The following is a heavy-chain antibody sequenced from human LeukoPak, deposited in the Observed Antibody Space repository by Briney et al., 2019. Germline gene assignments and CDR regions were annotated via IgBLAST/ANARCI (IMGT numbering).Heavy chain of an antibody. Sequence: SETLSLTCAVYGGSFSGYYWSWIRQPPGKGLEWIGEINHSGSTNYNPSLKSRVTISVDTSKNQFSLKLSSVTAADTAVCYCARRRNWGPLIDYWGQGTLVTVSS. CDR2: INHSGST. J-gene: IGHJ4*02. D-gene: IGHD7-27*01. V-gene: IGHV4-34*01. CDR1: GGSFSGYY. CDR3: ARRRNWGPLIDY.